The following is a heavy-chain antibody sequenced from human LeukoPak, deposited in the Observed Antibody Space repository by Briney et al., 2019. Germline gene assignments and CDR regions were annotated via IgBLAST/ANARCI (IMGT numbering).Heavy chain of an antibody. CDR3: GKTTVGYSSGQKPAWPVDF. J-gene: IGHJ4*02. CDR2: IFGSGGSP. D-gene: IGHD2-15*01. CDR1: GFTFGSHA. Sequence: GGSLRLSCEASGFTFGSHARYWVRQAPGKGLEWVAGIFGSGGSPHYADSVKGRFTISRDNPRNTVYLQINSLRDDDTAVYYCGKTTVGYSSGQKPAWPVDFWGQGTLVTVSS. V-gene: IGHV3-23*01.